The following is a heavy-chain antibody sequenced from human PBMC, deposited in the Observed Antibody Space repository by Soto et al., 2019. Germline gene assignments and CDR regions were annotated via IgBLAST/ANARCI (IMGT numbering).Heavy chain of an antibody. V-gene: IGHV3-7*01. J-gene: IGHJ6*04. D-gene: IGHD5-12*01. CDR2: IKHDGSEM. CDR1: GFTFSDYW. Sequence: GGSLRLSCAASGFTFSDYWMTWVRQAPGQGLEWVANIKHDGSEMYYVDSVEGRFTISRDNAKNSLYLQMNSLRAEDTAVYFWGRSGYAVNYFGYYWDVWGKGTTVTVSS. CDR3: GRSGYAVNYFGYYWDV.